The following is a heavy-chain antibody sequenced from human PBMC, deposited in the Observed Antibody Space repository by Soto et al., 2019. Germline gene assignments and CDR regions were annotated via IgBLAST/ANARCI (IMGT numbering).Heavy chain of an antibody. CDR2: IYWDDDK. D-gene: IGHD6-19*01. J-gene: IGHJ4*02. V-gene: IGHV2-5*02. Sequence: QITLKESGPTLVKPTQTLTLTCTFSGFSLSTSGVGVGWIRQPPGKALEWLALIYWDDDKRYSPSLKSRLTIXKXXSKNQVVLTMTNMDPVDTATYYCARDSSGWYGFDHWGQGTLVTVSS. CDR1: GFSLSTSGVG. CDR3: ARDSSGWYGFDH.